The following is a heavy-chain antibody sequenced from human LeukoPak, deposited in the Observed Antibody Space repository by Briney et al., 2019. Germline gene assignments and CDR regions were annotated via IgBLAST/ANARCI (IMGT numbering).Heavy chain of an antibody. CDR1: GGSISSYY. V-gene: IGHV4-59*01. Sequence: PSETLSLTCTVSGGSISSYYWSSIRQPPVKGLEWIEYIYYSGSTNYNPSLKSRVTISVDTSKNQFSLKLSSVTAADTAVYYCARASTAYDYFDYWGQGTLVTVSS. J-gene: IGHJ4*02. CDR3: ARASTAYDYFDY. D-gene: IGHD6-6*01. CDR2: IYYSGST.